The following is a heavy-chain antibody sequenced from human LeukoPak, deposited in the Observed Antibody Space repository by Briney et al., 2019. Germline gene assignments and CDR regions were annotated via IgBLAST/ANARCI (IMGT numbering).Heavy chain of an antibody. J-gene: IGHJ5*02. Sequence: SVKVSCKASGGTFSSYAISWVRQAPGQGLEWMGGIIPIFGTANYAQKFQGRVTITADESTSTAYMELSSLRSEDTAVYYCARDPYGSGSYYNYWFDPWGQGTLVTVSS. D-gene: IGHD3-10*01. V-gene: IGHV1-69*13. CDR2: IIPIFGTA. CDR1: GGTFSSYA. CDR3: ARDPYGSGSYYNYWFDP.